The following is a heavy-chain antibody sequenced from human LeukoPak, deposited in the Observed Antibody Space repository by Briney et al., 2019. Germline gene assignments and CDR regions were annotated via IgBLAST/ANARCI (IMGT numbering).Heavy chain of an antibody. CDR3: AGSGPGGAYYGMDV. J-gene: IGHJ6*02. CDR2: IYYSGST. D-gene: IGHD3-16*01. CDR1: GGSISSYY. V-gene: IGHV4-59*08. Sequence: SETLSLTCTVSGGSISSYYWSWIRQPPGKGLEWIGYIYYSGSTNYIPSLKSRVTISVDTSKNQFSLKLSSVTAADTAVYYCAGSGPGGAYYGMDVWGQGTTVTVSS.